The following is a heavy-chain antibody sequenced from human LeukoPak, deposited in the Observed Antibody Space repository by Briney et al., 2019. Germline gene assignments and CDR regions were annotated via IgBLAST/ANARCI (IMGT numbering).Heavy chain of an antibody. CDR2: IQNDEIDK. J-gene: IGHJ4*02. Sequence: QSGGSLRLSCAASGFTFTTYGMHWVRQTPGKGLEWVAFIQNDEIDKFYADSVKGRFTVSRDNSKNTLYLQMNSLRAGDTAVYYCARSGGYNNYYFDYWGQGTLVTVSS. D-gene: IGHD5-18*01. V-gene: IGHV3-30*12. CDR3: ARSGGYNNYYFDY. CDR1: GFTFTTYG.